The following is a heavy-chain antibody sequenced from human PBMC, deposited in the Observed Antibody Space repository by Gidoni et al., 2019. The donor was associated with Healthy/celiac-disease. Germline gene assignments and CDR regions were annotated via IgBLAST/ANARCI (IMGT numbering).Heavy chain of an antibody. CDR3: ARGAIVVVPAAREYYFDF. V-gene: IGHV4-4*07. CDR1: GGSISSYY. CDR2: IYTSGST. J-gene: IGHJ4*02. D-gene: IGHD2-2*01. Sequence: QVQLQESGPGLVKPSETLSLTCTVSGGSISSYYWSWIRQPAGKGLEWIGRIYTSGSTNYNPSLKSRVTMAVDTAKNQFSLKLSSVTAADTAVYYCARGAIVVVPAAREYYFDFWGQGTLVTVSS.